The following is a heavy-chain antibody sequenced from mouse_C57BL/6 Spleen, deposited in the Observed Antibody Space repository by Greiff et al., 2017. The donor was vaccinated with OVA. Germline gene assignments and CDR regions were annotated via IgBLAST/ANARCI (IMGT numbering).Heavy chain of an antibody. J-gene: IGHJ4*01. Sequence: VHLVESGPGLVAPSQSLSITCTVSGFSLTSYGVHWVRQPPGKGLEWLVVIWSDGSTTYNSALKSRLSISKDNSKSQVFLKMNSLQTDDTAMYYCASIYDGYYYAMDYWGQGTSVTVSS. CDR1: GFSLTSYG. CDR3: ASIYDGYYYAMDY. D-gene: IGHD2-3*01. CDR2: IWSDGST. V-gene: IGHV2-6*03.